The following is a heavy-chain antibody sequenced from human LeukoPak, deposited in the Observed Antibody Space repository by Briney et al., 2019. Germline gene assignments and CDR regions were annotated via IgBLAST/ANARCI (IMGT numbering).Heavy chain of an antibody. D-gene: IGHD1-26*01. Sequence: PGGSLRLSCVVSGFTFGNEEMNWVRQVPGTGLEWIAYISDTGSRITYGDSVKGRFTISRDNAKNSPYLQMNSLRVEDTAIYYCARGGNYAPFDYWGQGALVAVSS. CDR2: ISDTGSRI. CDR1: GFTFGNEE. CDR3: ARGGNYAPFDY. J-gene: IGHJ4*02. V-gene: IGHV3-48*03.